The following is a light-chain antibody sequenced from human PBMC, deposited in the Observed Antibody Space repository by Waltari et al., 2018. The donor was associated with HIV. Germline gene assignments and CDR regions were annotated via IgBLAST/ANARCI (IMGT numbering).Light chain of an antibody. Sequence: QSALTQLASASGSPGQSITISCTGTSSDVGAYNLVSWYQQHPNKAPKLMIFEVIKRPSGVSDRFSGSRSGNTASLTISGLQTEDEGDYYCCSYTGTGIVFGGGTKLTVL. CDR3: CSYTGTGIV. V-gene: IGLV2-23*02. J-gene: IGLJ2*01. CDR2: EVI. CDR1: SSDVGAYNL.